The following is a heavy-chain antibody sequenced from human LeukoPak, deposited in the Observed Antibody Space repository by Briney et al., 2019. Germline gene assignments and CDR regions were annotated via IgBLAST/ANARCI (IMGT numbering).Heavy chain of an antibody. CDR1: GYTFTDCS. CDR3: ARDPAGIPAAIGGWFDP. CDR2: INPNSGGT. V-gene: IGHV1-2*02. Sequence: ASVKVSCKASGYTFTDCSMHWVRQAPGQGLEWMGWINPNSGGTKYAQKFQGRVTMTRDTSISTGYMEVSRLTSDDTAVYYCARDPAGIPAAIGGWFDPWGQGTLVTVSS. J-gene: IGHJ5*02. D-gene: IGHD2-2*02.